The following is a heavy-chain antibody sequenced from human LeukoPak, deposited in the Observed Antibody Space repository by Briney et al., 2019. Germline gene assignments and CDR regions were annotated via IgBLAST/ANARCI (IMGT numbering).Heavy chain of an antibody. CDR3: ARGRPRLTQDNWFDP. Sequence: GGSLRLSCAASGFTFSSYEMNWVRQAPGKGLEWVSYISSSGSTIYYADSVKGRFTISRDNAKNSLYLQMNSLRAEDTAVYYCARGRPRLTQDNWFDPWGQGNLVTVTS. D-gene: IGHD2-21*02. J-gene: IGHJ5*02. CDR2: ISSSGSTI. V-gene: IGHV3-48*03. CDR1: GFTFSSYE.